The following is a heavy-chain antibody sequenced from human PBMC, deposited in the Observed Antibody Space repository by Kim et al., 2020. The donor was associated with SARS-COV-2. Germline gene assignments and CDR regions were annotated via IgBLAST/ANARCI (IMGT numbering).Heavy chain of an antibody. CDR3: AKAGGYYPEYFQH. V-gene: IGHV3-23*01. D-gene: IGHD3-10*01. Sequence: YADSVKGRFTISRDNSKNTLYLQMNSLRAEDTAVYYCAKAGGYYPEYFQHWGQGTLVTVSS. J-gene: IGHJ1*01.